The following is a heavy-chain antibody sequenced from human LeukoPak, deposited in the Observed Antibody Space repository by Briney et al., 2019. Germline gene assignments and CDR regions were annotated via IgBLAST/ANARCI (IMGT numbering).Heavy chain of an antibody. Sequence: PGGSLRLSCAASGFTFSSYAMHWVRQAPGEGLEWVAVISYDGSNKYYADSVKGRFTISRDNSKNTLYLQMNSLRAEDTAVYYCASGDFWSGYSMDVWGKGTTVAVSS. CDR1: GFTFSSYA. J-gene: IGHJ6*04. CDR2: ISYDGSNK. D-gene: IGHD3-3*01. V-gene: IGHV3-30-3*01. CDR3: ASGDFWSGYSMDV.